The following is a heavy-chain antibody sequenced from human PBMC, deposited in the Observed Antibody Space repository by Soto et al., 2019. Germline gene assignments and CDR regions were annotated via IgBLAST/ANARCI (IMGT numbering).Heavy chain of an antibody. CDR2: LHSDGSTT. D-gene: IGHD2-21*02. CDR1: GFIFSSYW. V-gene: IGHV3-74*03. J-gene: IGHJ6*02. Sequence: GGSLRLSCAASGFIFSSYWMHWVRQAPGKGLVWVSRLHSDGSTTTYADSVKGRFTISRDNAKNTLYLQMNSLRAEDTAVYYCARELPTTIRGGYYYSYGMDVWGQGTTVTVSS. CDR3: ARELPTTIRGGYYYSYGMDV.